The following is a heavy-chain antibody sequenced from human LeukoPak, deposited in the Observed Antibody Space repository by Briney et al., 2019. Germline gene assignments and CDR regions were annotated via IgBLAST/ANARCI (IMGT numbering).Heavy chain of an antibody. J-gene: IGHJ4*02. Sequence: ASVKVPCKASGGTFSSYAISWVRQAPGQGLERMGRIIPILGIVNYAQKFQGRVTITGDKSTSTAYMELSSLRSEDTAVYYCARDSSGFPAGYWGQGTLVTVSS. CDR1: GGTFSSYA. V-gene: IGHV1-69*04. CDR3: ARDSSGFPAGY. CDR2: IIPILGIV. D-gene: IGHD3-22*01.